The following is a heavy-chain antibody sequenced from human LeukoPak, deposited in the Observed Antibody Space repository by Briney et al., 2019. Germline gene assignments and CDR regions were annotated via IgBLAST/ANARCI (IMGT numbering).Heavy chain of an antibody. D-gene: IGHD2-21*02. CDR3: ARARGDSHAYYYYYYMDV. J-gene: IGHJ6*03. CDR2: IYHSGST. CDR1: GGSISSYY. V-gene: IGHV4-59*01. Sequence: SETLSLTCTVSGGSISSYYWSWIRQPPGKGLEWIGYIYHSGSTKYNPSLKSRVTISVDTSKNQFSLKMSSVTAADTAVYYCARARGDSHAYYYYYYMDVWGKGTTVTISS.